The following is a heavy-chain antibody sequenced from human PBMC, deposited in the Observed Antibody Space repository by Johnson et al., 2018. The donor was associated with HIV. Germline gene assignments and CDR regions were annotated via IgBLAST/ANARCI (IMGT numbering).Heavy chain of an antibody. CDR2: ISYDGSNK. CDR1: GFTFSSYA. Sequence: QVQLVESGGGVVQPGRSLRLSCAASGFTFSSYAMHWVRQAPGKGLEWVAVISYDGSNKYYADSVKGRFTISRDNSKNTLYLQMNSLRAEDRAVYYCAVLCSGCADDFDMWGQGTMVTVS. D-gene: IGHD3-10*01. J-gene: IGHJ3*02. V-gene: IGHV3-30*04. CDR3: AVLCSGCADDFDM.